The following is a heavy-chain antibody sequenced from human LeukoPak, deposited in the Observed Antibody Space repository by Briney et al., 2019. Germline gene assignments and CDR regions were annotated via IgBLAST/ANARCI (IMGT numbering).Heavy chain of an antibody. V-gene: IGHV3-7*03. Sequence: PGGSLRLSCAVSGFSFSSHWMSWVRQAPGKGREWVANIKQDGSEKYYVDSVKGRFTISRVNAKNSLYLQMNSLRVEDTAVYYCASGRQLGYWGQGTLITVSS. CDR1: GFSFSSHW. J-gene: IGHJ4*02. D-gene: IGHD4-11*01. CDR3: ASGRQLGY. CDR2: IKQDGSEK.